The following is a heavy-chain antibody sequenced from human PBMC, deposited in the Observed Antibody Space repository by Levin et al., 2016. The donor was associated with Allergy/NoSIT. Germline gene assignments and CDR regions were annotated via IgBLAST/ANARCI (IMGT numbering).Heavy chain of an antibody. CDR2: IYPADSDT. Sequence: KVSCKGSGYSFTSYWIAWVRQMPGKGLEWMGIIYPADSDTRYSPSFQGQVTISADKSISTAYLQWSSLKASDTAMYYCARRRMGVDHAQNNWFDPWGQGTLVTVSS. V-gene: IGHV5-51*01. D-gene: IGHD1-14*01. CDR3: ARRRMGVDHAQNNWFDP. J-gene: IGHJ5*02. CDR1: GYSFTSYW.